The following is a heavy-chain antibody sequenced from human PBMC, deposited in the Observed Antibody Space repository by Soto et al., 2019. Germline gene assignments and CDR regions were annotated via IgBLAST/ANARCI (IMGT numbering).Heavy chain of an antibody. Sequence: GGSLRLSCAASGFTFSRYGMHWVRQAPGKGLEWVAVIWYDESNKYYADSVKGRFTISRDSSKNTLYLQMNSLRAEDTAVYYCARDLYSSSLDPWGQGTLVTVSS. CDR2: IWYDESNK. D-gene: IGHD6-13*01. V-gene: IGHV3-33*01. J-gene: IGHJ5*02. CDR1: GFTFSRYG. CDR3: ARDLYSSSLDP.